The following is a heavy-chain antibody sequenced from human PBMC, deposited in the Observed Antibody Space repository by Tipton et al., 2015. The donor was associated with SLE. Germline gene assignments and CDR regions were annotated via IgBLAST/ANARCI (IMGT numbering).Heavy chain of an antibody. CDR3: ARSGGNGDFEY. Sequence: SLRLSCAASGFTLSSYWMHWVRQAPGKGLMWVSRIFRDGSSTSYADSVKGRFTIARDNAKNTMYLQMNSLRAEDTAVYYCARSGGNGDFEYWGQGTLVTVSS. CDR1: GFTLSSYW. CDR2: IFRDGSST. J-gene: IGHJ4*02. D-gene: IGHD4-23*01. V-gene: IGHV3-74*01.